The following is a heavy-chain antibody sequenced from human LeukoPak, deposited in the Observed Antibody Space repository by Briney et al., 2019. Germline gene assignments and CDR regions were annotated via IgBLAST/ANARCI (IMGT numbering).Heavy chain of an antibody. D-gene: IGHD6-13*01. J-gene: IGHJ5*02. Sequence: GGSLRLSCAASGFTFSSYSMNWVRQAPGKGLEWVSYISSSSSTIYYADSVKGRFTISRDNAKSSLYLQMNSLRAEDTAVYYCARAPAAAASWNWFDPWGQGTLVTVSS. V-gene: IGHV3-48*01. CDR1: GFTFSSYS. CDR2: ISSSSSTI. CDR3: ARAPAAAASWNWFDP.